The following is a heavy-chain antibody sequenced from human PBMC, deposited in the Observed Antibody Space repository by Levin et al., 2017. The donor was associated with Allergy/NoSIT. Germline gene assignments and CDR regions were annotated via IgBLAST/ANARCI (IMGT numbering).Heavy chain of an antibody. D-gene: IGHD4-17*01. CDR3: AKEMTRVIPVFDD. CDR2: ITDSGRT. V-gene: IGHV3-23*01. J-gene: IGHJ4*02. Sequence: GESLKISCAASGFTFSSYAMSWVRQAPGKGLEWVSAITDSGRTYYADSVKGRFTVSRDNSKNTLYLQMNSLRADDTAVYYCAKEMTRVIPVFDDWGQGTLVTVSS. CDR1: GFTFSSYA.